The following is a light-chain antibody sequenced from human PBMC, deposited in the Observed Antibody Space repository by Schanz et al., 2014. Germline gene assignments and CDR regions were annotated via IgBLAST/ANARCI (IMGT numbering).Light chain of an antibody. CDR2: GAS. CDR1: QSISSN. V-gene: IGKV3-15*01. Sequence: EIVMTQSPATLSVSPGERATLSCRASQSISSNLAWYQQKPGQAPRLLIYGASTRATDIPGRFSGSGSGTEFALTISSLQSEDFAVYYCQQYKKFPPALTFGGGTKVEIK. CDR3: QQYKKFPPALT. J-gene: IGKJ4*01.